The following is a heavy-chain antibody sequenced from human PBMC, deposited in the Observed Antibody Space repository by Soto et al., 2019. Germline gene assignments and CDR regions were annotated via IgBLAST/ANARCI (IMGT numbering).Heavy chain of an antibody. CDR2: IIPIFGTA. V-gene: IGHV1-69*06. J-gene: IGHJ6*02. D-gene: IGHD1-7*01. CDR1: GGTFSSYA. CDR3: ARGGYWNFGSYGMDV. Sequence: QVQLVQSGAEVKKPGSSVKVSCKASGGTFSSYAISWVRQAPGQGLEWLGWIIPIFGTANYAQKFQSRVRITADKSTSTAYMELSSLSSEDTAVYYCARGGYWNFGSYGMDVWGQGTTVTVSS.